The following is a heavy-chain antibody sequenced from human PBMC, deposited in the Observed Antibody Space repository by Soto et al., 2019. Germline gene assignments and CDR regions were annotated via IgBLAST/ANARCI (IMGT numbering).Heavy chain of an antibody. Sequence: GGSLRLSCAASGFTFSSYAMSWVRQAPGKGLEWVSAISGSGGSTYYADSVKGRFTISRDNSKNTLYLQMNSLRAEDTAVYYCAKVGLFGMVVAATHFDYWGQGTLVTVSS. V-gene: IGHV3-23*01. J-gene: IGHJ4*02. CDR3: AKVGLFGMVVAATHFDY. CDR1: GFTFSSYA. CDR2: ISGSGGST. D-gene: IGHD2-15*01.